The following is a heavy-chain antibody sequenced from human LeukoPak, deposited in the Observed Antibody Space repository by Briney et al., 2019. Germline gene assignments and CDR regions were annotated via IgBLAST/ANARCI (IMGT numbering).Heavy chain of an antibody. J-gene: IGHJ4*02. CDR3: TTVLRQLVR. D-gene: IGHD6-13*01. CDR1: GFTFSNAW. V-gene: IGHV3-15*01. CDR2: IKSKTAGGTT. Sequence: GGSLRLSCAASGFTFSNAWMSWVRQAPGKGLEWVGRIKSKTAGGTTDYAAPVKGRFTISRDDSKNTLYLQMNSLKTEDTAVYYCTTVLRQLVRWGQGTLVTVSS.